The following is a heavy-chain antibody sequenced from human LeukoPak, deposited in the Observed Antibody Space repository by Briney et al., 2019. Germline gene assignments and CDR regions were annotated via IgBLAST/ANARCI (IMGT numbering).Heavy chain of an antibody. D-gene: IGHD3-3*01. V-gene: IGHV3-23*01. CDR2: ISGSGGST. Sequence: GGSLRLSCAASGFTFSSYAMSWVRQAPGKGLEWVSAISGSGGSTYYADSVKGRFTISRDNSKNTLYLQMNSLGAEDTAVYYCAKDGSWNGGYFDYWGQGTLVTVSS. CDR1: GFTFSSYA. J-gene: IGHJ4*02. CDR3: AKDGSWNGGYFDY.